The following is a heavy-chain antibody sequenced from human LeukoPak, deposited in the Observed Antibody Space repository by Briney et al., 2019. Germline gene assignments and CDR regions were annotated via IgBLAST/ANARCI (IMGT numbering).Heavy chain of an antibody. J-gene: IGHJ3*02. CDR2: IYHSGST. D-gene: IGHD2-15*01. CDR3: ARQLVGDAFDI. Sequence: SETLSLTCAVSGYSISSGYYWGWIRQPPGKWLEWIGSIYHSGSTYYNPSLKSRVTISVDTSKNQFSLKLSSVTAADTAVYYCARQLVGDAFDIWGQGTMVTVSS. CDR1: GYSISSGYY. V-gene: IGHV4-38-2*01.